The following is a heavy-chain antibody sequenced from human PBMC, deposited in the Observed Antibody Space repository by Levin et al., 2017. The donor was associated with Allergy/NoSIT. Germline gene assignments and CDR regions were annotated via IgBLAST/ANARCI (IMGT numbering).Heavy chain of an antibody. Sequence: GESLKISCAASGFTFSSYAMSWVRQAPGSGLEWVSSISAGGGNTYYADSVKGRFTISRDNSKNTLYLQMNSLRAEDTAVYYCAKHSSGWYRDHFDSWGQGTLVTASS. J-gene: IGHJ4*02. CDR3: AKHSSGWYRDHFDS. CDR2: ISAGGGNT. CDR1: GFTFSSYA. D-gene: IGHD6-19*01. V-gene: IGHV3-23*01.